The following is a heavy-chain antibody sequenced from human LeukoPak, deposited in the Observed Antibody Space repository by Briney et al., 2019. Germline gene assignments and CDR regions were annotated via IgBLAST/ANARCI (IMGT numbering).Heavy chain of an antibody. J-gene: IGHJ4*02. CDR3: ARGPGIVVVMH. Sequence: PGGSLRLSCVASGFTFSSYSMNWVRQAPGKELEWVSSISSSGSHIYYADSVRGRFTISRDNAKSSLYLQMNSLRAEDTAVYYCARGPGIVVVMHWGQGTLVTVSS. CDR2: ISSSGSHI. V-gene: IGHV3-21*01. CDR1: GFTFSSYS. D-gene: IGHD3-22*01.